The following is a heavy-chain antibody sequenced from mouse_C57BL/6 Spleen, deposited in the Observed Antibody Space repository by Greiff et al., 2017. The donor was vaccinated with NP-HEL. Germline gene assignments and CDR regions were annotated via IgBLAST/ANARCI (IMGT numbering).Heavy chain of an antibody. J-gene: IGHJ4*01. CDR1: GYTFTSYW. Sequence: QVQLQQSGAELAKPGASVKLSCKASGYTFTSYWMHWVKQRPGQGLEWIGYINPSSGYTKYNQKFKDKATLTADKSSSTAYMQLSSRTYEDSAVDYCAKLSSPLAMDYWGQGTSVTVSS. CDR2: INPSSGYT. CDR3: AKLSSPLAMDY. V-gene: IGHV1-7*01.